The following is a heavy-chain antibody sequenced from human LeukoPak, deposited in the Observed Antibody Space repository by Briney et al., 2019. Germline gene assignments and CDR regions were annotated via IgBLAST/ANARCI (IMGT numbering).Heavy chain of an antibody. J-gene: IGHJ4*02. D-gene: IGHD6-13*01. V-gene: IGHV4-34*01. CDR3: ARDRQQLVRGDHFDY. Sequence: PSETLSLTCAVYGGSFSGYYWSWIRQPPGKGLEWIGEINHSGRTNYNPSLKSRVTISVDTSKNQFSLNLSSVTAADTAVYYCARDRQQLVRGDHFDYWGQGALVTVSS. CDR1: GGSFSGYY. CDR2: INHSGRT.